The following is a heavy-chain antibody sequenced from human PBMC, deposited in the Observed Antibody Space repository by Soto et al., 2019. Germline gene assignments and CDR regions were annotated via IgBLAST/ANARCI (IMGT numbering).Heavy chain of an antibody. CDR1: GGTFSSYA. D-gene: IGHD3-3*01. CDR3: ARARWYDFPPDY. CDR2: IIPIFGTA. V-gene: IGHV1-69*13. J-gene: IGHJ4*02. Sequence: ASVKVSCKASGGTFSSYAISWVRQAPGQGLEWMGGIIPIFGTANYAQKFQGRVTITADESTSTAYMELSSLRSEDTAVYYCARARWYDFPPDYWGQGTLVTVSS.